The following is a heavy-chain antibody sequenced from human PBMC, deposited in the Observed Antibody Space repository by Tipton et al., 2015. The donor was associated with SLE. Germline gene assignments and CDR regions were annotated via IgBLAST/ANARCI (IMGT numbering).Heavy chain of an antibody. J-gene: IGHJ5*02. CDR2: INHSGST. CDR1: GGSFSGYY. Sequence: TLSLTCAVYGGSFSGYYWSWIRQPPGKGLEWIGEINHSGSTYYNPSLKSRVTISVDTSKNQFSLKLTYVAAADTAVYYCVRGGGSSSGRWFDPWGRETLVTVSS. V-gene: IGHV4-34*01. CDR3: VRGGGSSSGRWFDP. D-gene: IGHD3-10*01.